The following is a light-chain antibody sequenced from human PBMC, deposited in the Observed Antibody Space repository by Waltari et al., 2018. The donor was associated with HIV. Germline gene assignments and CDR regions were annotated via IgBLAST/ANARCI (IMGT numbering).Light chain of an antibody. Sequence: ELVLPQSPATLSLSPGESTPLSCRASQSVSSYLAWYQQKPGQAPRLLIYDASNRATGIPARFSGSGSGTDFTLTISSLEPEDFAVYYCQQRSNWPTTFGGGTKVEIK. CDR3: QQRSNWPTT. CDR1: QSVSSY. J-gene: IGKJ4*01. V-gene: IGKV3-11*01. CDR2: DAS.